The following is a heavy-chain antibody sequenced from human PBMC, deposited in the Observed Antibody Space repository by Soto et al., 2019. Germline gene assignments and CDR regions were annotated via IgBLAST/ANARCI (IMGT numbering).Heavy chain of an antibody. Sequence: QVQLQESGPGLVRPSETLSLTCTVSSDSISSYYWIWIRQSPGKGLEWIGYTDYRGNTNYNPSLKSRVTISGYTSKNQFSLSLSSVTASYTAVYYCARVVGDPLYYLDYWGQGTLVTVSS. CDR2: TDYRGNT. D-gene: IGHD2-21*01. CDR1: SDSISSYY. V-gene: IGHV4-59*08. J-gene: IGHJ4*02. CDR3: ARVVGDPLYYLDY.